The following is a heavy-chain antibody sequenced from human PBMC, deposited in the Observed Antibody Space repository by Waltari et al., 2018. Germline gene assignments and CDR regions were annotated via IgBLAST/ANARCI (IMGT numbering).Heavy chain of an antibody. D-gene: IGHD2-2*01. CDR3: ARGVLCSSTNCYLGYGMDV. J-gene: IGHJ6*02. CDR1: GGSFSGYY. V-gene: IGHV4-34*01. CDR2: INHSGST. Sequence: QVQLQQWGAGLFKPSETLSLTRAVYGGSFSGYYRNWLRQPPGKGVEWIGEINHSGSTNYNPSLKGRVTMSVDTSKNQFSLKLSSVTAADTAVYYCARGVLCSSTNCYLGYGMDVWGQGTTVTVSS.